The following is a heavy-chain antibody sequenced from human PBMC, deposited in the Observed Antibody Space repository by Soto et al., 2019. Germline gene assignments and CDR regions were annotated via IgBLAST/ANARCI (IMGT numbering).Heavy chain of an antibody. CDR1: GFTFSNYW. D-gene: IGHD3-10*01. V-gene: IGHV3-7*03. CDR3: AREKFTVRGIIYYYGMDV. J-gene: IGHJ6*02. Sequence: GGSLRLSCAASGFTFSNYWMIWVRQAPGKGLEWVANIKQDGSEKYYVDSVKGRFTISRDNAKNSLYLQMNSLRADDTAVYYCAREKFTVRGIIYYYGMDVWGQGTAVTVSS. CDR2: IKQDGSEK.